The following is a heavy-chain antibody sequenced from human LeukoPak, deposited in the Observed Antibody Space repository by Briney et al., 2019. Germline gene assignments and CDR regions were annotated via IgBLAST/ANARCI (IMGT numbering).Heavy chain of an antibody. D-gene: IGHD3-3*01. Sequence: ASVKVSCKASGYTFTGYYILWVRQAPGQGLEWMGWMNPNSGNTGYAQKFQGRVTITRNTSISTAYMELSSLRSEDTAVYYCAGGLAVLRFLEWYWPPDYYYYYMDVWGKGTTVTVSS. V-gene: IGHV1-8*03. CDR3: AGGLAVLRFLEWYWPPDYYYYYMDV. CDR1: GYTFTGYY. J-gene: IGHJ6*03. CDR2: MNPNSGNT.